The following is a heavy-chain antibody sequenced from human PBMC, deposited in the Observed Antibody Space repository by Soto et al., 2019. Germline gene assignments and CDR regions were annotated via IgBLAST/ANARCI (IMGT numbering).Heavy chain of an antibody. CDR3: AKVTRVRGVIITSTEFDY. CDR2: INTDGSAT. J-gene: IGHJ4*02. V-gene: IGHV3-74*01. CDR1: GFTFSSDW. D-gene: IGHD3-10*01. Sequence: GGSLRLSCAASGFTFSSDWMHWVRQAPGKGLVWVSRINTDGSATTYADSVKGRFTISRDNSKNTLYLQMNSLRAEDTAVYYCAKVTRVRGVIITSTEFDYWGQGTLVTVSS.